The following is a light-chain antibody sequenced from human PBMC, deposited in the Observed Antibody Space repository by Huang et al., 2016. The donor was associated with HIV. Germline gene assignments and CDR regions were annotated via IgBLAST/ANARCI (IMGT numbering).Light chain of an antibody. Sequence: DIQMTQSPSTRSASVGDTVTITCRASQSISSWLAWYQQKPGKAPKLLIYDASSLEGGVPSSFSGRGSGTEFTLTISSLQPDNFATYYCQQYNSYPYTFGQGTKLEIK. CDR1: QSISSW. J-gene: IGKJ2*01. CDR2: DAS. V-gene: IGKV1-5*01. CDR3: QQYNSYPYT.